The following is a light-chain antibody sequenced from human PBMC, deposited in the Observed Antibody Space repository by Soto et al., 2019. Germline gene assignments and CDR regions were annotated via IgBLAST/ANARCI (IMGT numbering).Light chain of an antibody. J-gene: IGKJ2*01. CDR2: SAS. CDR3: QQGYNTGT. V-gene: IGKV1-39*01. Sequence: DIQMTQSPSSLAASVGDRVTITCRASQSIRSYLNWYQQEPGKAPKLLISSASSLQSDVPSRFSGSGSGTDFTLTISSLQPEDFATYYCQQGYNTGTFGQGTKLEIK. CDR1: QSIRSY.